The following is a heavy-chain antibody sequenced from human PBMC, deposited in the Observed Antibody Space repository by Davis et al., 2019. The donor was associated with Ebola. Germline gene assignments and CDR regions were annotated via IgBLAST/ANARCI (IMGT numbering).Heavy chain of an antibody. D-gene: IGHD1-26*01. CDR2: ITSSGDNT. J-gene: IGHJ6*02. CDR1: GFTFSSLA. CDR3: ARDSGRWELLLGMDV. V-gene: IGHV3-23*01. Sequence: GESLKISCAASGFTFSSLAMSWVRQAPGEGLEWISGITSSGDNTHYADSVKSRFIISRDNSKGTLYLQMNSLRAEDTAVYYCARDSGRWELLLGMDVWGQGTTVTVSS.